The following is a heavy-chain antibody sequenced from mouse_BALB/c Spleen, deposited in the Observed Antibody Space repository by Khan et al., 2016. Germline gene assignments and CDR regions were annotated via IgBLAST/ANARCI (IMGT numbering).Heavy chain of an antibody. CDR2: INPSDSES. CDR3: ARREKYGYDPSWFAY. CDR1: GYTFTSYW. J-gene: IGHJ3*01. D-gene: IGHD2-2*01. V-gene: IGHV1-52*01. Sequence: VQLQESGAELVRPGASVKLSCKASGYTFTSYWMNWVRQRPRQGLEWIGKINPSDSESHYNQMFKDKATLTVDKSPGTAYMQLSSLTSEDSAVYYCARREKYGYDPSWFAYWGQGTLVTVSA.